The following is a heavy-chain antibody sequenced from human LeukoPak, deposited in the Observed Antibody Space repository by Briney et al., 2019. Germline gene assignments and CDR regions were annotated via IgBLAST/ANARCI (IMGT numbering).Heavy chain of an antibody. D-gene: IGHD2-2*01. CDR2: IASDGSHT. CDR3: ARALRSRYQLAPNFY. CDR1: GFTFSTYF. V-gene: IGHV3-30-3*01. J-gene: IGHJ4*02. Sequence: GGSLRLSCAASGFTFSTYFMHWVRQAPGKGLEWVADIASDGSHTFYVESVKGRFTISRDNSKNTLYLQMNSLRAEDTAVYYCARALRSRYQLAPNFYWGQGTLVTVSS.